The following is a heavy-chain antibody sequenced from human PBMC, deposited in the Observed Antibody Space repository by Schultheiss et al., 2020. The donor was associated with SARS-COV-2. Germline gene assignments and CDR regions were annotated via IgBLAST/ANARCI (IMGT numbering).Heavy chain of an antibody. J-gene: IGHJ4*02. Sequence: GSLRLSCTVSGGSISCYSWSWIRQPPGKGLEWIGYIYYSGSTNYNPSLKSRVTISVDTSKNQFSLKLSSVTAADTAVYYCARGSGPLDYWGQGTLVTVSS. CDR2: IYYSGST. CDR3: ARGSGPLDY. CDR1: GGSISCYS. V-gene: IGHV4-59*01.